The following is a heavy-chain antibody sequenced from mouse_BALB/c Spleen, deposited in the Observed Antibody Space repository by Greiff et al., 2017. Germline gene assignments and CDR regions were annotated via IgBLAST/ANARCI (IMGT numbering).Heavy chain of an antibody. CDR3: ARDLGDGNYPFAY. V-gene: IGHV5-4*02. CDR2: ISDGGSYT. J-gene: IGHJ3*01. CDR1: GFTFSDYY. D-gene: IGHD2-1*01. Sequence: DVKLVESGGGLVKPGGSLKLSCAASGFTFSDYYMYWVRQTPEKRLEWVATISDGGSYTYYPDSVKGRFTISRDNAKNNLYLQMSSLKSEDTAMYYCARDLGDGNYPFAYWGQGTLVTVSA.